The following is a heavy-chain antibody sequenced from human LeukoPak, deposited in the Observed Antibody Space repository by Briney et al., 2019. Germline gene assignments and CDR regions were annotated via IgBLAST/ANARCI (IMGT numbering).Heavy chain of an antibody. CDR1: GGSISSSSYY. V-gene: IGHV4-39*01. Sequence: PSETLSLTCTVSGGSISSSSYYWGWIRQPPGKGLEWIGSIYYSGSTYYNPSLKSRVTISVDTSKNQFSLKLSYVTAAVTAVYYCARHGSDKTFDYWGQGTLVTVSS. J-gene: IGHJ4*02. CDR2: IYYSGST. CDR3: ARHGSDKTFDY. D-gene: IGHD6-19*01.